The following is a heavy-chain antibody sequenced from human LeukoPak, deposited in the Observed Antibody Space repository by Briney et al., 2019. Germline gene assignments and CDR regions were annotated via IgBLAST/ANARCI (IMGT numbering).Heavy chain of an antibody. CDR3: ARHDNDDDFDY. Sequence: ASVKVSCKPSGYTFTNYYIHWVRQAPGQGLEWMGWINMYTANPAYAQGFTERFVFSLDTSVTTAYLQISNLKTEDTAVYYCARHDNDDDFDYWGQGTLVTVSS. V-gene: IGHV7-4-1*02. J-gene: IGHJ4*02. D-gene: IGHD3-16*01. CDR2: INMYTANP. CDR1: GYTFTNYY.